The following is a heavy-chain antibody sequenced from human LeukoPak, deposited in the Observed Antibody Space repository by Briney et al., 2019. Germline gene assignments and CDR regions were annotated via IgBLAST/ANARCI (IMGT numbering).Heavy chain of an antibody. CDR1: GFTFSSYG. J-gene: IGHJ4*02. CDR2: VWYDGSKK. D-gene: IGHD2-21*02. V-gene: IGHV3-33*01. CDR3: ARVSPEIVVVTGTGAPDY. Sequence: SGASLRLSCAASGFTFSSYGMHWVRQAPGKGLEWVAVVWYDGSKKYYADSVKGRFTISRDNSKNTVYLQMNSLRAEDTAVYYCARVSPEIVVVTGTGAPDYWGQGTLVTVSS.